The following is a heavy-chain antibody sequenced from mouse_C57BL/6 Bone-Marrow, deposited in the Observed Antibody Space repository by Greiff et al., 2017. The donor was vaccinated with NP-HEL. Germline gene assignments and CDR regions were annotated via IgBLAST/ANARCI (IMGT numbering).Heavy chain of an antibody. CDR3: ARSSVITTVVDWYFDV. Sequence: QVQLQQSGAELARPGASVKLSCKASGYTFTSYGISWVKQRTGQGLEWIGEIYPRSGNTYYNEKFKGKATLTADKSSSTAYMELRSLTSEDSAVYFCARSSVITTVVDWYFDVWGTGTTVTVSS. CDR2: IYPRSGNT. CDR1: GYTFTSYG. J-gene: IGHJ1*03. D-gene: IGHD1-1*01. V-gene: IGHV1-81*01.